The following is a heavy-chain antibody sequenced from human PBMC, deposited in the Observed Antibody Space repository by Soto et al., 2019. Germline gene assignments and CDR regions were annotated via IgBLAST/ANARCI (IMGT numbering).Heavy chain of an antibody. Sequence: GGSLRLSCTASGFTFSSYAMNWVRKAPGKGLEWVSAISGSGGSTYYADSVKGRFTISRDSSKNTLYLQMNSLRAEDTSVYYCAKGNSWSPALVLDIWGKGPMVTVSP. CDR3: AKGNSWSPALVLDI. J-gene: IGHJ3*02. CDR1: GFTFSSYA. CDR2: ISGSGGST. D-gene: IGHD2-8*02. V-gene: IGHV3-23*01.